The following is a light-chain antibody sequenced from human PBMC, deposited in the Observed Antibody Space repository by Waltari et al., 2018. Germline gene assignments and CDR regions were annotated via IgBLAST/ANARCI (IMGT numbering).Light chain of an antibody. CDR2: GAS. J-gene: IGKJ1*01. CDR1: QSVSRA. CDR3: QHYVRLPAT. V-gene: IGKV3-20*01. Sequence: EIVLTQSPGSLSSSPGERVTLSCRASQSVSRALAWYQQKPGQAPRLLIFGASNRATGIPDRFSGSGSETDFSLTISRLEPEDFAVYYCQHYVRLPATFGRVPRWKSN.